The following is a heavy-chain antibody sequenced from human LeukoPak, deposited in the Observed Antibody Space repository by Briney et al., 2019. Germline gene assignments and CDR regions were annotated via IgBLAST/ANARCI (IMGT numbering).Heavy chain of an antibody. D-gene: IGHD3-10*02. V-gene: IGHV3-7*01. CDR3: AELGITMTGGV. CDR2: IKQDGSEK. J-gene: IGHJ6*04. Sequence: GGSLRLSCAASGFTFTTYRMSWVRQAPGKGLEWVANIKQDGSEKHYVDSVKGRFTISRDNAKNSLYLQMNSLRAEDTAVYYCAELGITMTGGVWGKGTTVTISS. CDR1: GFTFTTYR.